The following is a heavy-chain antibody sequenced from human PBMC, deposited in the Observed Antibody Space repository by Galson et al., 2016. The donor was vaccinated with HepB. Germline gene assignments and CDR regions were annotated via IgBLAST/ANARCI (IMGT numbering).Heavy chain of an antibody. J-gene: IGHJ3*02. V-gene: IGHV3-30*18. CDR3: AKGSSGTYYTDDAFDI. D-gene: IGHD3-10*01. Sequence: SLRLSCAASGFTFSSYGMNWVRQVPGKGLEWVAGISYDGTYKYYADSVRGRFTISRDNSKNTLYLQMNSLRPEDTAVYYCAKGSSGTYYTDDAFDIWGQGTMVTVSS. CDR2: ISYDGTYK. CDR1: GFTFSSYG.